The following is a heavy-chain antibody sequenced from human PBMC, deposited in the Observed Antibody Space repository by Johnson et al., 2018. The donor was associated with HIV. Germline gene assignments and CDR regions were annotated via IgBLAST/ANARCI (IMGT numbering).Heavy chain of an antibody. CDR3: ARERGITIVGETPDDAFDI. Sequence: EQLVVSGGGLVQPGGSLRLSCAASGFIFSSYDMHWVRQATGKGLEYVSAVSSNGGSTYYANSVRGRFIISRDNSKNTIYLQMGSLRAEDMAVYYCARERGITIVGETPDDAFDIWGQGTTVTVCS. D-gene: IGHD3-3*01. CDR2: VSSNGGST. J-gene: IGHJ3*02. CDR1: GFIFSSYD. V-gene: IGHV3-64*01.